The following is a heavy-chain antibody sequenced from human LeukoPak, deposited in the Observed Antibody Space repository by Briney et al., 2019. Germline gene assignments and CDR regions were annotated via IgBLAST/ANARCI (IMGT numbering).Heavy chain of an antibody. CDR2: IYTSGST. Sequence: TLSLTCTVSGGSISSGSYYWSWIRQPAGKGLEWIGRIYTSGSTNYNPSLESRVTISVDTSKNQFSLKLSSVTAADTAVYYCSRDNTAMAVPFDYWGQGTLVTVSS. CDR3: SRDNTAMAVPFDY. J-gene: IGHJ4*02. V-gene: IGHV4-61*02. CDR1: GGSISSGSYY. D-gene: IGHD5-18*01.